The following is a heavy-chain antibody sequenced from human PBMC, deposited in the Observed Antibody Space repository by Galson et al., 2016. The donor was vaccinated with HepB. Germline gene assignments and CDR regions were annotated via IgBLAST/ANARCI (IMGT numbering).Heavy chain of an antibody. CDR3: AREVSIQADGAAFDI. D-gene: IGHD2-2*02. CDR2: IKEDGSEK. J-gene: IGHJ3*02. V-gene: IGHV3-7*04. Sequence: SLRLSCAASGFTFSSYWMTWVRQAPGKGLEWVANIKEDGSEKYYVDSVKGRFTISRDNAKNSLYLQMNSLRAEDTAVYYCAREVSIQADGAAFDIWGQGTMVTVSS. CDR1: GFTFSSYW.